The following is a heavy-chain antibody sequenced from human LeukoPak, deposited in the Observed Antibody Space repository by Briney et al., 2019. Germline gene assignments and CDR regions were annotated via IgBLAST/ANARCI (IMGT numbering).Heavy chain of an antibody. D-gene: IGHD6-13*01. CDR3: ARDAAAAGTDVSGFDP. CDR1: GFTFSDYY. V-gene: IGHV3-11*01. J-gene: IGHJ5*02. CDR2: ISSSGSTI. Sequence: PGGSLRLSCAASGFTFSDYYMSWIRQAPGKGLEWVSYISSSGSTIYYADSVKGRFTISRDNAKNSLYLQMNSLRAEDTAVYYCARDAAAAGTDVSGFDPWGQGTLVTVSS.